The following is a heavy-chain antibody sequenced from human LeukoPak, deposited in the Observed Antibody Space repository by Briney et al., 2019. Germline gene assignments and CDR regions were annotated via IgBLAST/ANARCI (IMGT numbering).Heavy chain of an antibody. CDR3: ASLGGYYDSSGYYYFDY. Sequence: GGSLRLSCAASGFTVSSNYMSWVRQAPGKGLEWVSVIYSGGSTYYADSVKGRFTISRDNSKNTLYLQMNSLRAEDTAVYYCASLGGYYDSSGYYYFDYWGQGTLVTVSS. J-gene: IGHJ4*02. V-gene: IGHV3-66*01. D-gene: IGHD3-22*01. CDR2: IYSGGST. CDR1: GFTVSSNY.